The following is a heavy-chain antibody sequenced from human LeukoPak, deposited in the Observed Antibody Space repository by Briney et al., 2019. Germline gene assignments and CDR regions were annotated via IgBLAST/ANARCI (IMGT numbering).Heavy chain of an antibody. D-gene: IGHD6-19*01. V-gene: IGHV4-59*08. J-gene: IGHJ4*02. CDR1: GGSISSYY. Sequence: SETLSLTCTVSGGSISSYYWSWIRQPPGKGLEWIGYIYYSGSTNYNPSLKSRVTISVDTSKNQFSLKLNSVTAADTAVYYCARHAVSGDYFDYWGQGTLVTVSS. CDR2: IYYSGST. CDR3: ARHAVSGDYFDY.